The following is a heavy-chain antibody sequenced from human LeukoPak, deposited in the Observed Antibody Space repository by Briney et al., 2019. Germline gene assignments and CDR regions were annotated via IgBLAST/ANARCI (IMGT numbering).Heavy chain of an antibody. D-gene: IGHD3-9*01. CDR3: ARHGGLYDILTGYSTSPFDY. V-gene: IGHV4-4*09. CDR2: IYASGST. CDR1: GGSISSYY. J-gene: IGHJ4*02. Sequence: SETLSLTCTVSGGSISSYYWSWIRQPPGKGLEWIGYIYASGSTNYNPSLKSRVTISVDTSKNQFSLKLSSVTAADTAVYYCARHGGLYDILTGYSTSPFDYWGQGTLVTVSS.